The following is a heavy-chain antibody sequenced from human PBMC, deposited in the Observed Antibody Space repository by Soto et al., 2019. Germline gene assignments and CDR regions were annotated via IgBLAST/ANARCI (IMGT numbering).Heavy chain of an antibody. J-gene: IGHJ6*02. CDR3: ARGHSSSWYGGYYYYGMDV. V-gene: IGHV4-39*07. CDR1: GGSISSSSYY. Sequence: PSETLSLTCTVSGGSISSSSYYWGWIRQPPGKGLEWIGSIYYSGSTYYNPSLKSRVTISVDTSKNQFSLKLSSVTAADTAVYYCARGHSSSWYGGYYYYGMDVWGQGTTVTVSS. CDR2: IYYSGST. D-gene: IGHD6-13*01.